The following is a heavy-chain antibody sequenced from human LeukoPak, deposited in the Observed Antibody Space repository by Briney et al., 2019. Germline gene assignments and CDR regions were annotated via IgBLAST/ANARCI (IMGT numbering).Heavy chain of an antibody. Sequence: SETLSLTCTVSGGSISGSSYYWGWIRQPPGKGLEWIGTMYHTGSTHYNPSLKSRVTISGDTSNNQFSLRLSSVTAADTAVYYCARAEVWYGLAAYWGQGTLVIVSS. CDR1: GGSISGSSYY. CDR2: MYHTGST. J-gene: IGHJ4*02. D-gene: IGHD6-13*01. CDR3: ARAEVWYGLAAY. V-gene: IGHV4-39*07.